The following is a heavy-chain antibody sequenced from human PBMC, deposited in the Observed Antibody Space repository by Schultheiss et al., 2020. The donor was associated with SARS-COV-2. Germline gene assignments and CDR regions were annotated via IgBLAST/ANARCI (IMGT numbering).Heavy chain of an antibody. D-gene: IGHD2-8*01. CDR1: GFTVSSNY. CDR3: AKDLTLYGPPDQYGMDV. J-gene: IGHJ6*02. Sequence: GGSLRLSCAASGFTVSSNYMSWVRQAPGKGLEWVAVISYDGSNKYYADSVKGRFTISRDNSKNTLYLQMNSLRAEDTAVYYCAKDLTLYGPPDQYGMDVWGQGTTVTVSS. V-gene: IGHV3-30*18. CDR2: ISYDGSNK.